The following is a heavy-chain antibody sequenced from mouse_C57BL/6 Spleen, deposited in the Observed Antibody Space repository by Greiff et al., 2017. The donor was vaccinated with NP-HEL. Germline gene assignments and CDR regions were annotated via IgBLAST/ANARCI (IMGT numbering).Heavy chain of an antibody. Sequence: QVQLQQPGAELVKPGASVKMSCKASGYTFTSYRITWVKQRPGQGLEWIGALYPGSGSTNYNEKFKSKATLTVDTSSSTAYMQLSSLTSEDSAVYYCARGGDYDGGLYAMDDWGQGTSVTVSS. J-gene: IGHJ4*01. V-gene: IGHV1-55*01. D-gene: IGHD2-4*01. CDR1: GYTFTSYR. CDR3: ARGGDYDGGLYAMDD. CDR2: LYPGSGST.